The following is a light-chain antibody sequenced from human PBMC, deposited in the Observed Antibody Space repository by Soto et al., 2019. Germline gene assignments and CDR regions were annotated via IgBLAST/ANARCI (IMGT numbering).Light chain of an antibody. CDR3: CSYAGSYYV. CDR1: SSDVGGYHY. Sequence: QSALTQPRSVSGSPGQSVTISCTGTSSDVGGYHYVSWYQQHPGKAPKLMIYDVSKRPSGVPDRFSGSKSGNTASLTISGLHAEDEADYYCCSYAGSYYVFGTGNKLTVL. J-gene: IGLJ1*01. V-gene: IGLV2-11*01. CDR2: DVS.